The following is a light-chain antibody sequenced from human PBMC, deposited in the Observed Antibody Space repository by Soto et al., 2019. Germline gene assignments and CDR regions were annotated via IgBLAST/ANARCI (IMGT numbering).Light chain of an antibody. Sequence: HSALTQPASVSGSPGQSITISCTGTSSDVGSYDLVSWYQHHPGKAPKLMIYEVSKRPSGVSNRFSGSKSDNTASLTISGLQAEDEADYYCCSFAGSSTYVFGTGNKVTVL. CDR2: EVS. CDR1: SSDVGSYDL. CDR3: CSFAGSSTYV. V-gene: IGLV2-23*02. J-gene: IGLJ1*01.